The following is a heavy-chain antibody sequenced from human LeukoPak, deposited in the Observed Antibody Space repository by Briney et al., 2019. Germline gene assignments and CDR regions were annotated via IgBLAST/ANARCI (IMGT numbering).Heavy chain of an antibody. CDR3: AKDRHHSSPVGYYYYYGMDV. D-gene: IGHD6-13*01. Sequence: SGGSLRLSCAASGFTFSSYAMHWVRQAPGKGLEWVAVISYDGSNKYYVDSVKGRFTISRDNSKNTLYLQMNSLRAEDTAVYYCAKDRHHSSPVGYYYYYGMDVWGQGTTVTVSS. CDR1: GFTFSSYA. CDR2: ISYDGSNK. J-gene: IGHJ6*02. V-gene: IGHV3-30*04.